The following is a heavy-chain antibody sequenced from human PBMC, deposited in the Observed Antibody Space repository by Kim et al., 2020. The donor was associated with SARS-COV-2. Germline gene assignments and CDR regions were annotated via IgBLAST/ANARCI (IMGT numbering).Heavy chain of an antibody. Sequence: SETLSLTCTVSGGSISSYYWSWIRQPPGKGLEWIGYIYYSGSTNYNPSLKSRVTISVDTSKNQFSLKLSSVTAADTAVYYCASTVAVADPYFDYWGQGTLVTVSS. CDR3: ASTVAVADPYFDY. D-gene: IGHD6-19*01. CDR1: GGSISSYY. CDR2: IYYSGST. J-gene: IGHJ4*02. V-gene: IGHV4-59*13.